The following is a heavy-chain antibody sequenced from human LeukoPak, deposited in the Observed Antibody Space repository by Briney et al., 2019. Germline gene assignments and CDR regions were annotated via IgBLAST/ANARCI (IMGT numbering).Heavy chain of an antibody. V-gene: IGHV1-2*06. Sequence: ASVNVSCKASGYTFTDYYMHLVRQAPRQPREWMGRINPNSGGTKYAQKFQGRVPMTRDTSISTAYMELSRLRSDDTAVYYCARDYASIYYDSSGHRDYWGQGTLVTVSS. CDR2: INPNSGGT. J-gene: IGHJ4*02. D-gene: IGHD3-22*01. CDR1: GYTFTDYY. CDR3: ARDYASIYYDSSGHRDY.